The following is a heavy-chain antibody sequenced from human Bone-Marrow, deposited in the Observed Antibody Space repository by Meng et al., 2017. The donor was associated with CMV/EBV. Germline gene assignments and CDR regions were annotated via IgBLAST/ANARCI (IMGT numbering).Heavy chain of an antibody. J-gene: IGHJ4*02. CDR3: ARAKCSSTSCYEYY. D-gene: IGHD2-2*01. V-gene: IGHV3-30*02. CDR2: IRYDGSNK. CDR1: GFTFSSYG. Sequence: GESLKISCAASGFTFSSYGMHWVRQAPGKGLEWVAFIRYDGSNKYYADSVKGRFTISRDNSKNTLYLQMNSLRAEDTAVYYCARAKCSSTSCYEYYWGQGTLVTVSS.